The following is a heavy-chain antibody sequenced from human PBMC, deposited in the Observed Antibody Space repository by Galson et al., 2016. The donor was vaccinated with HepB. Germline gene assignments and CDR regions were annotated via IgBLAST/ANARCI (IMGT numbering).Heavy chain of an antibody. CDR2: IVSRGTT. D-gene: IGHD2/OR15-2a*01. Sequence: TLSLTCTVSGASIRSDSHSWNWIRQPAGKGLEWIGRIVSRGTTNLNPALKSRVTILKDTSRNQLSLQLISVTAADTAVYYCARESEGSCNSYYCHFD. CDR3: ARESEGSCNSYYCHFD. J-gene: IGHJ2*01. V-gene: IGHV4-61*02. CDR1: GASIRSDSHS.